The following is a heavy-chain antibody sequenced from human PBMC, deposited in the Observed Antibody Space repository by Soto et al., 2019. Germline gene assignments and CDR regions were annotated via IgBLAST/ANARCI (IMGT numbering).Heavy chain of an antibody. CDR1: GFTFSSYS. V-gene: IGHV3-21*01. J-gene: IGHJ3*02. CDR3: ARQSVGYCSGGSCYSSYAFDI. CDR2: ISSSSSYI. D-gene: IGHD2-15*01. Sequence: GGSLRLSCAASGFTFSSYSMNWVRQAPGKGLEWVSSISSSSSYIYYADSVKGRFTISRDNAKNSLYLQMNGLRAEDTAVYYCARQSVGYCSGGSCYSSYAFDIWGQGTMVTVSS.